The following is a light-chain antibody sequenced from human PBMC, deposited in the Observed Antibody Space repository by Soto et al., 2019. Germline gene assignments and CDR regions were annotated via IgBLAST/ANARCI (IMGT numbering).Light chain of an antibody. CDR2: EVS. CDR3: SSYAGSNIL. J-gene: IGLJ2*01. V-gene: IGLV2-8*01. CDR1: SSDVGGYNY. Sequence: QSVLTQPPSASGSPGQSATISCTGTSSDVGGYNYVSWYQQYPGKAPKLMIYEVSQRPSGVPDRFSGSKSGNTASLTVSGLQAEDEADYYCSSYAGSNILFGGGTKLTVL.